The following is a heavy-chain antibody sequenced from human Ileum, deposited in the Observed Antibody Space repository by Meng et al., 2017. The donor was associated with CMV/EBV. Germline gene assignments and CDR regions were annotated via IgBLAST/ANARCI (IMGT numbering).Heavy chain of an antibody. Sequence: GESLKISRAASGFVFSDSAMAWVRQIPGKGLEWVANIKQDGSEKYYVDSVKGRFTISRDNAKNSLYLQMNSLRAEDTAVYYCASVYCSSTSCPFDYWGQGTLVTVSS. CDR1: GFVFSDSA. D-gene: IGHD2-2*01. V-gene: IGHV3-7*01. J-gene: IGHJ4*02. CDR2: IKQDGSEK. CDR3: ASVYCSSTSCPFDY.